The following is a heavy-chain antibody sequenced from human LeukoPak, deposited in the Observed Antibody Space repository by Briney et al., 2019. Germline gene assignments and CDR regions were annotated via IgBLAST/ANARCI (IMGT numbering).Heavy chain of an antibody. CDR3: ARGAGYSSGWYDH. V-gene: IGHV4-34*01. D-gene: IGHD6-19*01. Sequence: SETLSLTCAVYGGSFSGYYWSWIRQPPGKGLEWIGEINHSGSTNYNPSLKSRVTISVDTSKNQFSLKLSSVTAADTAVYYCARGAGYSSGWYDHWGRGTLVTVFS. J-gene: IGHJ5*02. CDR1: GGSFSGYY. CDR2: INHSGST.